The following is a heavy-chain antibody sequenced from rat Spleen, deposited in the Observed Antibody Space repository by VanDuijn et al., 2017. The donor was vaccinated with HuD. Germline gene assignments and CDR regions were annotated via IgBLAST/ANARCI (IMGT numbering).Heavy chain of an antibody. CDR2: IIYDGSRT. Sequence: EVQLVESGGGLVQPGRSLKFSCTASGFTFSDYAMAWVRQAPKKGLEWVATIIYDGSRTYYRDSVKGRFTISRENAKSTLYLQMESLRSEDTATYYCAILDRRIRGFDYWGQGVMVTVSS. CDR3: AILDRRIRGFDY. D-gene: IGHD4-3*01. V-gene: IGHV5-17*01. J-gene: IGHJ2*01. CDR1: GFTFSDYA.